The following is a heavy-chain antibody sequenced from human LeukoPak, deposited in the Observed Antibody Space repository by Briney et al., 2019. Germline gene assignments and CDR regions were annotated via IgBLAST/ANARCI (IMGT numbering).Heavy chain of an antibody. Sequence: KASETLSFTGIVAAVSSNSSSYVWGWIRQPPGRGRGRIGIIYYGGSTYYHPSLKSRVTISVDTSKTQFSLKLSSVTAADTAVYYCARSSGKWSGDYYYHYMDVWGRGTTVTISS. J-gene: IGHJ6*03. D-gene: IGHD3-3*01. CDR1: AVSSNSSSYV. CDR2: IYYGGST. CDR3: ARSSGKWSGDYYYHYMDV. V-gene: IGHV4-39*07.